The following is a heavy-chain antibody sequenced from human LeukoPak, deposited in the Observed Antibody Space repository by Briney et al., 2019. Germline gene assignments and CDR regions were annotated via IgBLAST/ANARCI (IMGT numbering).Heavy chain of an antibody. CDR1: GGSISSSTYY. J-gene: IGHJ4*02. CDR2: ITYSGST. D-gene: IGHD1-26*01. CDR3: ARQGVGATDC. Sequence: SETLSLTCTVSGGSISSSTYYWAWNRQSPGKGLEWIGSITYSGSTYYNPSLESRVTISVDTSKNQFSLRLISVTAVDTAVYYCARQGVGATDCWGQGTLVTVSS. V-gene: IGHV4-39*01.